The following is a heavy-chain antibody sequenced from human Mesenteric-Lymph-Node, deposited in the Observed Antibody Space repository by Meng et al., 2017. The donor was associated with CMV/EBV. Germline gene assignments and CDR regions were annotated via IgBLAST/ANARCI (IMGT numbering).Heavy chain of an antibody. J-gene: IGHJ4*02. V-gene: IGHV1-69*01. CDR1: GGTFSSYA. Sequence: KVSCKASGGTFSSYAISWVRQAPGRGLEWMGGIIPIFGTANYAQKFQGRVTITADESTSTAYMELSSLRSEDTAVYYCAAMVRGVPDYWGQGTLVTVSS. CDR3: AAMVRGVPDY. D-gene: IGHD3-10*01. CDR2: IIPIFGTA.